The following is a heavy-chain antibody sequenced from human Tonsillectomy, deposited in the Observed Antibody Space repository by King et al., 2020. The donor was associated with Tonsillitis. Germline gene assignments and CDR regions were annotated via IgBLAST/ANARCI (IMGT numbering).Heavy chain of an antibody. J-gene: IGHJ4*02. CDR1: GYTFVSYS. Sequence: QLVQSGTEVKKPGASVKVSCKPSGYTFVSYSISWVRQAPGQGLEWMGWISTYNGNIKYAQKFQDRVTLTTDTSTRTAYMELRSLRSDDTAVYYCARHSGWSIMGDYWGQGTLVTVSS. V-gene: IGHV1-18*04. CDR2: ISTYNGNI. D-gene: IGHD6-19*01. CDR3: ARHSGWSIMGDY.